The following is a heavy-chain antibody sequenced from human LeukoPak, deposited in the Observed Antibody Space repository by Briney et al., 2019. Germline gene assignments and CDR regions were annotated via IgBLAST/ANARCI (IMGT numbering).Heavy chain of an antibody. CDR2: ISYDGSNK. CDR3: ASPPSPARYGHVDY. J-gene: IGHJ4*02. V-gene: IGHV3-30-3*01. CDR1: GFTFSSYA. Sequence: GGSLRLSCAASGFTFSSYAMHCVRQAPGKGLEWVAVISYDGSNKYYADSVKGRFTISRDNSKNTLYLQMNSLRAEDTAVYYCASPPSPARYGHVDYWGQGTLVTVSS. D-gene: IGHD1-14*01.